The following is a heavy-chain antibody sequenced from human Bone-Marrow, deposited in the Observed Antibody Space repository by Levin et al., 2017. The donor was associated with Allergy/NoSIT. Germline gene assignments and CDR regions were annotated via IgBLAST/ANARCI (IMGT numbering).Heavy chain of an antibody. Sequence: RPGGSLRLSCAASGFTFSSYTMHWVRQAPGKGPEWVAIIWYDGSNKFYADSVKGRFTISRDNSQNTLHLQMTSLRGEDTAVYYCARDDSAKAVAGTLVTFWGQGTLVTVSS. V-gene: IGHV3-33*01. J-gene: IGHJ4*02. CDR2: IWYDGSNK. CDR1: GFTFSSYT. D-gene: IGHD6-19*01. CDR3: ARDDSAKAVAGTLVTF.